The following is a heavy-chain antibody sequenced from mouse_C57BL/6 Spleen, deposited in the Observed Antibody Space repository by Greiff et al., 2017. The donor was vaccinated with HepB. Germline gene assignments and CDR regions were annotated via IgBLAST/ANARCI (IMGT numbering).Heavy chain of an antibody. CDR2: IYPGDGDT. CDR1: GYAFSSSW. V-gene: IGHV1-82*01. J-gene: IGHJ3*01. CDR3: AQHAWFAY. Sequence: QVQLKESGPELVKPGASVKISCKASGYAFSSSWMNWVKQRPGKGLEWIGRIYPGDGDTNYNGKFKGKATLTADKSSSTAYMGLSSLTSEDSAVYCCAQHAWFAYWGQGTLVTVSA.